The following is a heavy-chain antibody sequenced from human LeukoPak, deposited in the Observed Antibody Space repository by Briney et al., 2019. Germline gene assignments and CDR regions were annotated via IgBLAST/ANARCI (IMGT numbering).Heavy chain of an antibody. V-gene: IGHV3-48*03. CDR2: ISSSDSTI. D-gene: IGHD3-22*01. CDR1: GGSISSYY. CDR3: AREMDYYDSRPIDY. J-gene: IGHJ4*02. Sequence: LSLTCTVSGGSISSYYWSWVRQAPGKGLEWVSYISSSDSTIYYADSVKGRFTISRDNAKNSLYLQMNSLRAEDTAVYYCAREMDYYDSRPIDYWGQGTLVTVSS.